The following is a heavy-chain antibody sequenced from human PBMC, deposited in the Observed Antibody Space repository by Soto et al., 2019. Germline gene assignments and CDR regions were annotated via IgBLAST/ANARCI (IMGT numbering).Heavy chain of an antibody. V-gene: IGHV4-30-4*01. CDR2: IYYIGST. D-gene: IGHD4-17*01. CDR1: GGSISSGDYF. CDR3: ARELLTTTVTTQYNYFPT. J-gene: IGHJ1*01. Sequence: PSETLSLTCTVCGGSISSGDYFWSWIRQPPGKGLEWIGNIYYIGSTYYNPSLKSRVSISVDTSKNQFSLKLSSVTAADTAVYFCARELLTTTVTTQYNYFPTCYQATLLTAS.